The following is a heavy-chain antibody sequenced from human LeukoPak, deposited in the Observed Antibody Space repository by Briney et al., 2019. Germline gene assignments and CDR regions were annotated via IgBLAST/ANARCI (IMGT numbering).Heavy chain of an antibody. J-gene: IGHJ4*02. V-gene: IGHV1-2*02. CDR2: INSNSGGT. CDR1: GYTFTGYY. CDR3: ARDLDDSSGYYDY. Sequence: ASVKVSCKASGYTFTGYYMHWVRQGPGQGLEWMGWINSNSGGTNYAQKFQGRVTMTRDTSISTAYMELSRLRSDDTAVYYCARDLDDSSGYYDYWGQGTLVTVSS. D-gene: IGHD3-22*01.